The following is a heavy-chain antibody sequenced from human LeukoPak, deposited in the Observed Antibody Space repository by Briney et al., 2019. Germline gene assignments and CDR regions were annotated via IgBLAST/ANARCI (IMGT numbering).Heavy chain of an antibody. CDR2: IWYDGKTK. CDR3: AREWGRIAVAGGPGY. Sequence: GGSLRLSCEASGFIFSNYGMHWVRQAPGKGLEWVALIWYDGKTKFHADSVKGRFTISRDNSGNTLFLQMSSLRVEDTAIYYCAREWGRIAVAGGPGYWGQGALVTVSS. D-gene: IGHD6-19*01. CDR1: GFIFSNYG. J-gene: IGHJ4*02. V-gene: IGHV3-33*01.